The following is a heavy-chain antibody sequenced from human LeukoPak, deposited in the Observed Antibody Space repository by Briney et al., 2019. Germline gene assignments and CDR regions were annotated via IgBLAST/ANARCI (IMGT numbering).Heavy chain of an antibody. CDR1: GFTFSSLW. CDR2: IKYDGSEK. Sequence: GGSLGLSCAASGFTFSSLWMSWVRQAPGKGLECVANIKYDGSEKYYVDSVKGRFTVSRDNAENSLYLQMNSLRADDTAVYYCARESTYCGGDCFGGMDVWGQGTTVTVSS. J-gene: IGHJ6*02. V-gene: IGHV3-7*03. CDR3: ARESTYCGGDCFGGMDV. D-gene: IGHD2-21*02.